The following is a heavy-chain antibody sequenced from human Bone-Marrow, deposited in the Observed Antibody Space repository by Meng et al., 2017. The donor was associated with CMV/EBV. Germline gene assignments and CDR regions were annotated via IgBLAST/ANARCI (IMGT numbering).Heavy chain of an antibody. V-gene: IGHV4-34*01. Sequence: SETLSLTCNVSGDSISNYYWSWIRQPPGQGLEWIGEINHSGSTNYNPSLKSRVTISVDTSKNQFTLKLGSVTAADTAVYYCARPARYSSGWYYFDYWGQGTLVTVSS. CDR3: ARPARYSSGWYYFDY. CDR1: GDSISNYY. J-gene: IGHJ4*02. D-gene: IGHD6-19*01. CDR2: INHSGST.